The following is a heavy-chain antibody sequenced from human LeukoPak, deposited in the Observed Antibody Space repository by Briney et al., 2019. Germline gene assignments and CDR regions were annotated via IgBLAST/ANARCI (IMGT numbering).Heavy chain of an antibody. CDR2: ISGSNGNT. D-gene: IGHD1-26*01. J-gene: IGHJ4*02. CDR1: SYTFTRYG. Sequence: ASVTVSRKASSYTFTRYGISWVRQAPGQGLEWMGWISGSNGNTNYAQKFQGRVSMTADTSTSTAYMELRSLRSDDTAVYYCARSGRGTYYYFDLWGQGTLVTVSS. V-gene: IGHV1-18*01. CDR3: ARSGRGTYYYFDL.